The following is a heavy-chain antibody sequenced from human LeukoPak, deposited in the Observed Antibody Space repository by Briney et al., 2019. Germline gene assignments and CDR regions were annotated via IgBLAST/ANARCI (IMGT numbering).Heavy chain of an antibody. CDR3: AKAEYYYDSSGYYSDDY. CDR2: ISGSGGST. CDR1: GFTFSSYG. D-gene: IGHD3-22*01. V-gene: IGHV3-23*01. Sequence: GGSLRLSCAASGFTFSSYGMSWVRQAPGQGLERVSAISGSGGSTYYADSVKGRFTISRDNSKNTLYLQMNSLRAEDTAVYYWAKAEYYYDSSGYYSDDYWGQGTLVTVSS. J-gene: IGHJ4*02.